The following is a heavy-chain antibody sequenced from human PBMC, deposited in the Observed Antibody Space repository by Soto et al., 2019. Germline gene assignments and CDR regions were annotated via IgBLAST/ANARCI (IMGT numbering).Heavy chain of an antibody. CDR3: ARIATIWSGYPEYFQH. CDR1: GFSLSNARMG. J-gene: IGHJ1*01. Sequence: QVTLKESGPVLVKPTETLTLTCTVSGFSLSNARMGVSWIRQPPGKALEWLAHIFSNDEKSYSTSLKSRLTISKDTSKRQVVLTMTNMDPVDTATYYCARIATIWSGYPEYFQHWGQGTLVTVSS. CDR2: IFSNDEK. D-gene: IGHD3-3*01. V-gene: IGHV2-26*01.